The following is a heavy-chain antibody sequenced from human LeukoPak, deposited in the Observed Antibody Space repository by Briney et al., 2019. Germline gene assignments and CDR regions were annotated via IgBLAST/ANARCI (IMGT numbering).Heavy chain of an antibody. CDR2: INPNSGRT. D-gene: IGHD4-23*01. Sequence: ASVKVSCKPSGYTFTAYYLHWVRQAPGQGLEWMGWINPNSGRTNYAQSLQGRVSMTRDTSISTAYMELSRLTSDDTALYYCARGFGGDPWGQGTLVTVSS. V-gene: IGHV1-2*02. J-gene: IGHJ5*02. CDR1: GYTFTAYY. CDR3: ARGFGGDP.